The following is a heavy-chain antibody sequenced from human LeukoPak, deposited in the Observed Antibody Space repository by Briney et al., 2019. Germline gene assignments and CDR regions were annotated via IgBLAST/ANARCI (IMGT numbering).Heavy chain of an antibody. J-gene: IGHJ4*02. CDR1: GFTFSSYA. D-gene: IGHD6-6*01. Sequence: GGSLRLSCAASGFTFSSYAMNWVRQAPGKGLEWVSSTSSSSSYIYYADSVKGRFTISRDNAKNSLYLQMNSLRAEDTAVYYCARGGRSSSGSGDYWGQGTLVTVSS. CDR2: TSSSSSYI. V-gene: IGHV3-21*01. CDR3: ARGGRSSSGSGDY.